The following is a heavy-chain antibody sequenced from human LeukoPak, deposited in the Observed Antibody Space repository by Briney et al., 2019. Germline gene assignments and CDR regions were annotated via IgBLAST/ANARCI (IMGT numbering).Heavy chain of an antibody. D-gene: IGHD4-17*01. V-gene: IGHV3-53*01. CDR2: IYSGGST. Sequence: PGGSLRLSCAASGFAVSSNYMSWVRQAPGKGLEWVSVIYSGGSTYYADSVKGRFTISRDNSKNTLYLQVNSLRAEDTAVYYCARDRRGYYGETYWGQGTLVTVSS. J-gene: IGHJ4*02. CDR3: ARDRRGYYGETY. CDR1: GFAVSSNY.